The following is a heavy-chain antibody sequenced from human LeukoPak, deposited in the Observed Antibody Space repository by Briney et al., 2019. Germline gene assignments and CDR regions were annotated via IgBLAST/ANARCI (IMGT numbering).Heavy chain of an antibody. CDR1: GFTVNYW. J-gene: IGHJ4*02. Sequence: GGSLRLSCAASGFTVNYWMSWARQAPGKGLEWVATMTHDGSGEYYLDSVKGRFTISRDSAKNSIYLQMNSLRVEDTSTYYCAKGDLENWGQGTLVTVSS. CDR3: AKGDLEN. CDR2: MTHDGSGE. V-gene: IGHV3-7*01.